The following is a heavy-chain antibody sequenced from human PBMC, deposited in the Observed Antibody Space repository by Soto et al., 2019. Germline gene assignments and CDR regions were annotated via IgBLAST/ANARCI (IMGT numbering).Heavy chain of an antibody. J-gene: IGHJ4*02. CDR1: GGSINSYY. Sequence: QVQLQESGPGLVKPSETLSLTCTVSGGSINSYYWSWIRQSPGKGLEWIGYVYYSGTTYYNPSLQWRGTISADPSKKQFSRRVSSVTAADTAIFFGARAGCTWRSFFEYWGQGSLVTVSS. CDR2: VYYSGTT. V-gene: IGHV4-59*01. D-gene: IGHD6-19*01. CDR3: ARAGCTWRSFFEY.